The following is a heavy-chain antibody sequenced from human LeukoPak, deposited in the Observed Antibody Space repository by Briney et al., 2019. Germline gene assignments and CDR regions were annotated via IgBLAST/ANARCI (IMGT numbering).Heavy chain of an antibody. V-gene: IGHV4-34*01. CDR1: GGSFSGYY. CDR3: ARGFYIPGIAVAGAFDY. Sequence: SETLSLTCAVYGGSFSGYYWSWIRQPPGKGLEWIGEINHSGSTNYNPSLKSRVTISVDTSKNQFSLKLSSVTAADTAVYYCARGFYIPGIAVAGAFDYWGQGTLVTVSS. CDR2: INHSGST. J-gene: IGHJ4*02. D-gene: IGHD6-19*01.